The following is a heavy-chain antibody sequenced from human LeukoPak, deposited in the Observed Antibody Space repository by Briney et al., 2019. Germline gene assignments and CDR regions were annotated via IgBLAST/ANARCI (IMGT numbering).Heavy chain of an antibody. Sequence: PSETLSLTCAVYGGSFSGYYWSWIRQPPGKGLEWIGEINHSGSTNYNPSLKSRVTIPVDTSKNQFSLKLSSVTAADTAVYYCARGQTIVGATCDFWGQGTLVTVSS. V-gene: IGHV4-34*01. J-gene: IGHJ4*02. CDR3: ARGQTIVGATCDF. CDR2: INHSGST. CDR1: GGSFSGYY. D-gene: IGHD1-26*01.